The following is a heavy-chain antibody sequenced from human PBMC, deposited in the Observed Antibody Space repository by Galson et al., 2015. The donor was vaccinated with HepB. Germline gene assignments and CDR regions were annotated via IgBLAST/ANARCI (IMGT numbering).Heavy chain of an antibody. V-gene: IGHV3-21*01. CDR1: GFTFSSYS. CDR3: ARDDDFWSGYHYFDY. CDR2: ISSSSSYI. J-gene: IGHJ4*02. D-gene: IGHD3-3*01. Sequence: SLRLSCAASGFTFSSYSMNWVRQAPGKGLEWVSSISSSSSYIYYADSVKGRFTISRDNAKNSLYLQMNSLRAEDTAVYYCARDDDFWSGYHYFDYWGQGTLVTVSS.